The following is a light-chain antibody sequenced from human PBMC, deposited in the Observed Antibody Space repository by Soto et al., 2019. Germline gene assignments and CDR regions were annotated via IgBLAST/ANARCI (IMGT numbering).Light chain of an antibody. Sequence: QSVLTQPPSASGTPGQTVTISCSGGTSNIGSNYVYWYQQLPGTAPKLLIYNNDQRPSGVPDRFSGSKSGTSASLAISGLRSEDEGDYFCSAWDDSRSAVVFGGGTKLTVL. J-gene: IGLJ2*01. CDR2: NND. CDR1: TSNIGSNY. CDR3: SAWDDSRSAVV. V-gene: IGLV1-47*01.